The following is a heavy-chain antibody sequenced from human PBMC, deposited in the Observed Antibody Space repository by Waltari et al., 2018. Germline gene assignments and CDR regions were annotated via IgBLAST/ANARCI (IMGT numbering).Heavy chain of an antibody. J-gene: IGHJ3*02. CDR3: ARDPEYSSSWTTPGAFDI. D-gene: IGHD6-13*01. CDR2: IYYSGST. Sequence: QVQLQESGPGLMKPSETLSLTCTVSGGSISSHYWSWIRQPPGKGLEWIGYIYYSGSTNYNPSLKSRVTISVDTSKNQFSLKLSSVTAADTAVYYCARDPEYSSSWTTPGAFDIWGQGTMVTVSS. V-gene: IGHV4-59*11. CDR1: GGSISSHY.